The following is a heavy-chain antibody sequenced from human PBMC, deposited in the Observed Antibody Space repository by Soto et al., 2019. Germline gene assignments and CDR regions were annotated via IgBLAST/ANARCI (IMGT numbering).Heavy chain of an antibody. CDR3: ARKDIAGNSVDF. Sequence: GESLKISCKASGYSFTTYRIGWVCQMPGKGLEWMGIIYPGDSDTRYSPSFQGQVTISADKSISTAYLQWSSLKASDSAMFYCARKDIAGNSVDFWGQGTLVTVSS. J-gene: IGHJ4*02. D-gene: IGHD6-13*01. CDR1: GYSFTTYR. V-gene: IGHV5-51*01. CDR2: IYPGDSDT.